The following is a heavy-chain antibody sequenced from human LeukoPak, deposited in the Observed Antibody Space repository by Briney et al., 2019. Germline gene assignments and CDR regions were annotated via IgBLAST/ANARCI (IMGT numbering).Heavy chain of an antibody. CDR1: GGTFSTYV. J-gene: IGHJ4*02. D-gene: IGHD5-24*01. CDR2: IIPIFDTA. CDR3: ARDGQDGYNSLGYFDY. V-gene: IGHV1-69*05. Sequence: ASVKVSCKASGGTFSTYVITWVRQAPGQGLEWMGGIIPIFDTANYAQKFQGRVTITTDESTSTAYMELSSLRSGDTAVYYCARDGQDGYNSLGYFDYWGQGTLVTVPS.